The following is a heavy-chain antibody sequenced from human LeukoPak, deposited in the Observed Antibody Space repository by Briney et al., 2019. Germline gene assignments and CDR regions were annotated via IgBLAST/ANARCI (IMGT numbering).Heavy chain of an antibody. D-gene: IGHD6-13*01. CDR3: GGGIAAAQRHWFDP. CDR2: ISYDGSTK. Sequence: PGGSLRLSCAASGFTFSSYGMHWVRQAPGKGLEWVAVISYDGSTKYYADSVKGRFTISRDNPKNTLYMQMNSLRGEDTAVYYCGGGIAAAQRHWFDPWGQGTLVTVSS. J-gene: IGHJ5*02. CDR1: GFTFSSYG. V-gene: IGHV3-30*03.